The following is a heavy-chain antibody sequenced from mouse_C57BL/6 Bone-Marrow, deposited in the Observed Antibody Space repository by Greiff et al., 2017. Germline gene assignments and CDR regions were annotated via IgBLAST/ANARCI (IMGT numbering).Heavy chain of an antibody. CDR1: GYTFTDYY. Sequence: EVQLQQSGPELVKPGASVKISCKASGYTFTDYYMNWVKQSHGKSLEWIGDINPNNGGTSYNQKLKGKATLTVDKSSSTAYMQLNSLTSEDSAVYYCARCYDYDYAMDYWGQGTSVTVSS. CDR3: ARCYDYDYAMDY. J-gene: IGHJ4*01. CDR2: INPNNGGT. D-gene: IGHD2-4*01. V-gene: IGHV1-26*01.